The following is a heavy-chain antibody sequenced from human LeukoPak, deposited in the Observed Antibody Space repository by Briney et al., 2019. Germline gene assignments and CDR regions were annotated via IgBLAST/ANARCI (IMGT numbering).Heavy chain of an antibody. D-gene: IGHD3-9*01. CDR2: VSGSGGST. CDR1: GFTFANYL. Sequence: PGGSLRLSCTASGFTFANYLMSGARQTPGKGLEWVSSVSGSGGSTYYADSVKGRFTISRDNSKNTVYLQMSSLRAEDTAVYYCAKLTQPSAYWGQGTLVTVSS. V-gene: IGHV3-23*01. J-gene: IGHJ4*02. CDR3: AKLTQPSAY.